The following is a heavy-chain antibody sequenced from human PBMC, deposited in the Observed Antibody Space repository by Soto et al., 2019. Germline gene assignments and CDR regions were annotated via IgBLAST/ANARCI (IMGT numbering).Heavy chain of an antibody. J-gene: IGHJ4*02. CDR2: ISSSSSTI. V-gene: IGHV3-48*02. CDR3: ARESGSYYRNRPFDY. CDR1: GFTFSSYS. Sequence: PGGSLRLSCAASGFTFSSYSMNWVRQAPGKGLEWVSYISSSSSTIYYADSVKGRFTISRDNAKNSLYLQMNSLRDEDTAVYYCARESGSYYRNRPFDYWGQGTLVTVSS. D-gene: IGHD1-26*01.